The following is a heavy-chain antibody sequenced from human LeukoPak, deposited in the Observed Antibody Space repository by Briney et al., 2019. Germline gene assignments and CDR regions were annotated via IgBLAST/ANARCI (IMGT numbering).Heavy chain of an antibody. J-gene: IGHJ1*01. CDR3: AKDVNYYDSSGYSIFQH. V-gene: IGHV3-23*01. Sequence: GGSLRLSCAASGFIFSSYGMSWVRQAPGKGLDWVSGISGSAGSTYYAESVKGRFTISRDNSKNTLFLQMNSLRAEDAAVYYCAKDVNYYDSSGYSIFQHWGQGTLVTVSS. D-gene: IGHD3-22*01. CDR1: GFIFSSYG. CDR2: ISGSAGST.